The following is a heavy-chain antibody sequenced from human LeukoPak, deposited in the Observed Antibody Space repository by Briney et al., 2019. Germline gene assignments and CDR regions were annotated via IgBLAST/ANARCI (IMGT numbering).Heavy chain of an antibody. CDR1: GLTFSSYA. Sequence: GRSLRLSCAASGLTFSSYAMHWVRQAPGKGLEWVAVISYDGSNKYYADSVKGRFTISRDNSKNTLYLQMNSLRAEDTAVYYCARPQSDYDILTGCEDWGQGTLVTVSS. CDR2: ISYDGSNK. D-gene: IGHD3-9*01. CDR3: ARPQSDYDILTGCED. J-gene: IGHJ4*02. V-gene: IGHV3-30*04.